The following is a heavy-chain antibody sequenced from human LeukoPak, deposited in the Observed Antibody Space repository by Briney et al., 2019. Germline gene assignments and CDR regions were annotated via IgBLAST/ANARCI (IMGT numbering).Heavy chain of an antibody. J-gene: IGHJ5*02. CDR1: GYTFNNYG. V-gene: IGHV1-18*01. D-gene: IGHD2-2*01. CDR3: ARIGCSSTICYGNSVDP. Sequence: GASVKVSCKASGYTFNNYGFSWVRQAPGQGLEWMGWISTFNGNTHYAQKLQGRVTLTTDTSTSTAYMELKSLTSDDTALYYCARIGCSSTICYGNSVDPWGQGTLVTVSS. CDR2: ISTFNGNT.